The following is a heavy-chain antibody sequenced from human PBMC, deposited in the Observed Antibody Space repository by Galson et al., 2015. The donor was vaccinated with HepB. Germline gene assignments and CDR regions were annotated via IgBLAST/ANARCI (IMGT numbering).Heavy chain of an antibody. Sequence: SVKVSCKASGYTFTSYAMQWVRQAPGLRPEWMGWINAGNGNTQYSQKFQGRVTITRDTSASTAYMELSSLRSEDTAVYYCARIGLGSYYNLGYWGQGTLVTVSS. V-gene: IGHV1-3*01. D-gene: IGHD3-10*01. CDR1: GYTFTSYA. CDR3: ARIGLGSYYNLGY. CDR2: INAGNGNT. J-gene: IGHJ4*02.